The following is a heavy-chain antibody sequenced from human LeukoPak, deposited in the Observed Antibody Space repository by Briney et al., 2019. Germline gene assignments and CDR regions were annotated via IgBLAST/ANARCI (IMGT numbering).Heavy chain of an antibody. D-gene: IGHD3-10*01. CDR2: ISPSGGNT. J-gene: IGHJ4*02. CDR3: AKHDYYNSGTYARIDY. CDR1: GFTFSSYA. Sequence: GGSLRLSCAASGFTFSSYATAWVRQAPGKGLEWVSAISPSGGNTYYADSVKGRFTFSRDNSKNTLYLQMNTLSAEDTAMYYCAKHDYYNSGTYARIDYWGQGTLVTVSS. V-gene: IGHV3-23*01.